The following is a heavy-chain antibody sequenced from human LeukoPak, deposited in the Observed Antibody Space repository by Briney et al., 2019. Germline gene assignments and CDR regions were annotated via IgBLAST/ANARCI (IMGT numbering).Heavy chain of an antibody. V-gene: IGHV4-34*01. CDR3: AKDQGLLGTDY. CDR1: GGSFSGYY. CDR2: INHSGST. J-gene: IGHJ4*02. D-gene: IGHD6-19*01. Sequence: SETLSLTCAVYGGSFSGYYWSWIRQPPGKGLEWIGEINHSGSTNYNPSLKSRVTISVDTSKNQFSLKLSSVTAADTAVYYCAKDQGLLGTDYWGQGTLVTVSS.